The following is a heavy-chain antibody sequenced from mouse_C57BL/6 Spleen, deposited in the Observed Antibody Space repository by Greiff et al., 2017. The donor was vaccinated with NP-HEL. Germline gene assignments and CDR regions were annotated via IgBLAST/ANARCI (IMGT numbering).Heavy chain of an antibody. D-gene: IGHD1-1*01. Sequence: QVQLQQPGAELVKPGASVKLSCKASGYTFTSYWMQWVKQRPGQGLEWIGEIDPSDSYTNYNQKFKGKASLTVDTSSSTAYMQLSSLTSEDSAVYYCARHYYYGSSYPGFAYWGQGTLVTVSA. CDR1: GYTFTSYW. CDR3: ARHYYYGSSYPGFAY. CDR2: IDPSDSYT. V-gene: IGHV1-50*01. J-gene: IGHJ3*01.